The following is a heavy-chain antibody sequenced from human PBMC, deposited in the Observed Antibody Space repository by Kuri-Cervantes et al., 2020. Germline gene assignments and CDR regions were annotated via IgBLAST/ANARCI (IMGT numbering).Heavy chain of an antibody. CDR2: INHSGST. J-gene: IGHJ6*03. CDR1: GGSFSGYY. V-gene: IGHV4-34*01. Sequence: SETLSLTCAVYGGSFSGYYWSWIRQAPGKGLEWIGEINHSGSTNYNPSLKSRVTISLDTSKNQFSLKLTSVTAADTAVYYCARGNPSRVYYYYYMDVWGKGTTVTVSS. CDR3: ARGNPSRVYYYYYMDV. D-gene: IGHD6-13*01.